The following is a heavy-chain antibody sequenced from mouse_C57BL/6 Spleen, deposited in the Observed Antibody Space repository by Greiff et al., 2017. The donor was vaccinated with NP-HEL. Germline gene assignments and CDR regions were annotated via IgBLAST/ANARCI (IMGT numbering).Heavy chain of an antibody. CDR1: GYTFTSYW. Sequence: QVQLKQPGTELVKPGASVKMSCKASGYTFTSYWITWVKQRPGQGLEWIGDIYPGSGSTNYNEKFKSKATLTVDTSSSTAYMQLSSLTSEDSAVYYCARVWDVWAMDYWGQGTSVTVSS. D-gene: IGHD4-1*01. CDR3: ARVWDVWAMDY. V-gene: IGHV1-55*01. CDR2: IYPGSGST. J-gene: IGHJ4*01.